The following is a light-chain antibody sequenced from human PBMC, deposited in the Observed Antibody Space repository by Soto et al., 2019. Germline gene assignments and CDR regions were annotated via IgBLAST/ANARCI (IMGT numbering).Light chain of an antibody. CDR1: QSVGRNY. Sequence: EIVMTQSPATLSVSPGARAPLSCRARQSVGRNYLAWFQQKSGQAPRLVIYGASSRAAGIPDRLSGSGSGTDFTLTISRLEPEDFAVYYCQQYGSSLLITFGQGTRLEIK. J-gene: IGKJ5*01. V-gene: IGKV3-20*01. CDR2: GAS. CDR3: QQYGSSLLIT.